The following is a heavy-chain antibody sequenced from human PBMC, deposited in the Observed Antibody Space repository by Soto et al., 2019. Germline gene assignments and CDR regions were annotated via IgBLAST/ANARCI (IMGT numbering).Heavy chain of an antibody. V-gene: IGHV3-23*01. Sequence: GGSLRLSCAASGFTFSSYAMSWVRQAPGKGLEWVSAISGSGGSTYYADSVKGRFTISRDNSKNSLYLQMNSLRAEDTAVYYCARDGTVPAAMETVAGHPFDYWGQGTLVTVSS. D-gene: IGHD2-2*01. J-gene: IGHJ4*02. CDR2: ISGSGGST. CDR1: GFTFSSYA. CDR3: ARDGTVPAAMETVAGHPFDY.